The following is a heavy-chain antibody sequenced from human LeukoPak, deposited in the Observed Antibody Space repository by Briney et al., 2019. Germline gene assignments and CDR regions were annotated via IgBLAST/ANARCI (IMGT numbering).Heavy chain of an antibody. CDR2: IYYTGSS. V-gene: IGHV4-39*01. Sequence: SETLSLTCTVSGGSISSSSYYWGWMRQPPGKGMEWIGSIYYTGSSYYSLSLNSRVTISVDTSKNQFSLKLSSVTATATAVFYCAGKSYYYADYWGQGTLVTVSS. CDR1: GGSISSSSYY. J-gene: IGHJ4*02. CDR3: AGKSYYYADY. D-gene: IGHD3-10*01.